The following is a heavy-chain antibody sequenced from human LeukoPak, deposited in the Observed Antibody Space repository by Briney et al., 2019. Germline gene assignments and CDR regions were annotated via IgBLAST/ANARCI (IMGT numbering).Heavy chain of an antibody. CDR3: AREGIRGSGFPYYYYYMDV. D-gene: IGHD3-10*01. CDR1: GFTFSSYS. Sequence: GGSLRLSCAASGFTFSSYSMNWVRQAPGKGLEWVSYISSSSSTIYYADSVKGRFTISRDNAKNSLYLQMNSLRAEDTAVYYCAREGIRGSGFPYYYYYMDVWGKGTTVTVSS. CDR2: ISSSSSTI. J-gene: IGHJ6*03. V-gene: IGHV3-48*01.